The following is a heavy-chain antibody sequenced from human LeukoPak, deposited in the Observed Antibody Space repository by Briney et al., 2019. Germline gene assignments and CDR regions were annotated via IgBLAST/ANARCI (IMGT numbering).Heavy chain of an antibody. CDR1: GFTFSSYA. V-gene: IGHV3-23*01. D-gene: IGHD2-2*02. Sequence: GGSLRLSCAASGFTFSSYAMSWVRQAPGKGLEWVSAISGSGGSTYYADSVKGRFTISRDNSKNTLYLQMNSLRAEDTAVYYCAKAVERRIVVVPAAIGSIDYWGQGTLDTVSS. J-gene: IGHJ4*02. CDR2: ISGSGGST. CDR3: AKAVERRIVVVPAAIGSIDY.